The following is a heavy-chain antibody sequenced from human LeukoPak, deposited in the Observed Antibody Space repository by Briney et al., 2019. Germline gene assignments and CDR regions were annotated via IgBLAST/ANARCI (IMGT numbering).Heavy chain of an antibody. J-gene: IGHJ3*02. V-gene: IGHV3-21*01. D-gene: IGHD6-13*01. CDR3: ARESGGSSWYIRDAFDI. Sequence: GGSLRLSCAASGFTFSSYSINWVRQAPGKGLEWVSSISSDSSYIYYVDSVKGRFTISRDNAKNSLYLQMNSLRAEDTAVYYCARESGGSSWYIRDAFDIWDQGTMVTVSS. CDR2: ISSDSSYI. CDR1: GFTFSSYS.